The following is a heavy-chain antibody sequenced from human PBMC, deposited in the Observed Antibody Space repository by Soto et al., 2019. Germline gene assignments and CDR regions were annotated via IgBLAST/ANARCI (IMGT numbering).Heavy chain of an antibody. CDR2: VSYDGRNK. D-gene: IGHD4-17*01. J-gene: IGHJ4*02. Sequence: VGSLRLSCASSVCTFSSYGMHWVRHSPVKGLEWVAVVSYDGRNKYYGDSMKGRFTISRDNSKNTLYLQMDSLRAEDTAVYYCEKQGDYDGLFKYWGQGTLVSVSS. CDR3: EKQGDYDGLFKY. CDR1: VCTFSSYG. V-gene: IGHV3-30*18.